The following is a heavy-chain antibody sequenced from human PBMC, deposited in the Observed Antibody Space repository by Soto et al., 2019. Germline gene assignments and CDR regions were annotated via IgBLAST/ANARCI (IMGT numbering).Heavy chain of an antibody. Sequence: SETLSLTCAVYGGSFSGYYWSWIRQPPGKGLEWIGEINHSGSTNYNPSVKSRVTISVDTSKNQFSLKLSSVTAADTGVYYCAGGRVTGYYMDVWGKGTTVTVSS. D-gene: IGHD3-10*01. CDR1: GGSFSGYY. V-gene: IGHV4-34*01. CDR2: INHSGST. CDR3: AGGRVTGYYMDV. J-gene: IGHJ6*03.